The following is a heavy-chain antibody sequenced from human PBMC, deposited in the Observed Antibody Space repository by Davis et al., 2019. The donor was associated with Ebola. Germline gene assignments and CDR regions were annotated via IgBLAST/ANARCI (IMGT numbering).Heavy chain of an antibody. D-gene: IGHD3-9*01. Sequence: SETLSLTCAVSGDSISSSNWWSWVRQPPGKGLEWIGEIFHGGTTNYNPSLKSRVIMSVDKSKNQFSLKLTSVTAADTAVYYCARSHSDWLLPFDYWGQGTLATVSS. CDR2: IFHGGTT. CDR1: GDSISSSNW. CDR3: ARSHSDWLLPFDY. V-gene: IGHV4-4*02. J-gene: IGHJ4*02.